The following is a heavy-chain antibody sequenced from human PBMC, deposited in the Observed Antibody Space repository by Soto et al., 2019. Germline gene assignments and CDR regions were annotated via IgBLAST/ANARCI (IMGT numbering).Heavy chain of an antibody. D-gene: IGHD6-13*01. J-gene: IGHJ5*02. V-gene: IGHV1-46*01. CDR3: ARDLAAGDL. Sequence: QEQLVQSGAEVKEPGASVKVSCKASGYTFINYYIHWVRQAPGQGLEWMAITNPMGESTNYAQEFQGRVTLTSDTSTSTVYMELSSLRFEDTALFYCARDLAAGDLWGQGTLVTVSS. CDR1: GYTFINYY. CDR2: TNPMGEST.